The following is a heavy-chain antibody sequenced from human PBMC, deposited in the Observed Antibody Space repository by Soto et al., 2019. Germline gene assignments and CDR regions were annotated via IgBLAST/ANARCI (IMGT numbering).Heavy chain of an antibody. CDR3: ARWNGFGDS. CDR1: VFSRGPYG. Sequence: PWWSLRLSCSVSVFSRGPYGVTWVRQTPEKGLEWVTGFSGGSGAIFYADSVRGRFTISRDSSTAYLQMNNLRPEDTAVYFCARWNGFGDSWGQGSLVTVSS. J-gene: IGHJ4*02. V-gene: IGHV3-23*01. D-gene: IGHD1-1*01. CDR2: FSGGSGAI.